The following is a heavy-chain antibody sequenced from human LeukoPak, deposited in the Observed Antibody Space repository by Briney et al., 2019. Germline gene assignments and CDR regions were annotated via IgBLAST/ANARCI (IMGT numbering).Heavy chain of an antibody. Sequence: GGSLRLSCAASGFTFSSYSMSWVRQAPGKGLEWVSSISSSSSYIYYADSVKGRFTISRDYAKNSLYLQMNSLRAEDPAVYYCVRACGGDCYLADYWGQGTLVTVSS. D-gene: IGHD2-21*02. CDR2: ISSSSSYI. J-gene: IGHJ4*02. V-gene: IGHV3-21*01. CDR1: GFTFSSYS. CDR3: VRACGGDCYLADY.